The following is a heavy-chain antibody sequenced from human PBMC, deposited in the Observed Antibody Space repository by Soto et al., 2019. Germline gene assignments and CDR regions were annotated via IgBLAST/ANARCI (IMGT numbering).Heavy chain of an antibody. CDR2: IYYSGST. Sequence: SETLSLTCTVSGGSISSYYWSWIRQPPGKGLEWIGYIYYSGSTNYNPSLKSRVTISVDTSKNQFSLKLSSVTAADTAVYYCAREVVSGGSGSILFDYWGHGTLVTVSS. CDR3: AREVVSGGSGSILFDY. V-gene: IGHV4-59*01. J-gene: IGHJ4*01. CDR1: GGSISSYY. D-gene: IGHD3-10*01.